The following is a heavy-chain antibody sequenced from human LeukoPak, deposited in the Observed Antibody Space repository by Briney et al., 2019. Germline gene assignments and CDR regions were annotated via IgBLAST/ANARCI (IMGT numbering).Heavy chain of an antibody. CDR3: ARGGRITMIVGWFDP. J-gene: IGHJ5*02. CDR2: MNPNSGNT. V-gene: IGHV1-8*01. CDR1: GYTFTSYD. D-gene: IGHD3-22*01. Sequence: ASVKVSCKASGYTFTSYDINWVRQATGQGLEWMGWMNPNSGNTGYAQKFQGRVTMTRNTSISTAYMELSSLRSDDTAVYYCARGGRITMIVGWFDPWGQGTLVTVSS.